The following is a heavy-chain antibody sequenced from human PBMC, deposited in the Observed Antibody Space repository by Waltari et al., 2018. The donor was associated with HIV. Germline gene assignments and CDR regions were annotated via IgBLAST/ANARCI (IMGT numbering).Heavy chain of an antibody. CDR2: LSGSGSTA. V-gene: IGHV3-23*01. J-gene: IGHJ3*01. D-gene: IGHD2-8*01. CDR3: VKSMRDLRPSAFDL. Sequence: EVQLLESGGGLVQPGGSLRLSCAASGFNLRTFAMSWVRQAPGKGPEWVSALSGSGSTASYADTVKGRFTISRDFSNNTLSLQMNNLRAEDTAVYFCVKSMRDLRPSAFDLWGQGTMVAISS. CDR1: GFNLRTFA.